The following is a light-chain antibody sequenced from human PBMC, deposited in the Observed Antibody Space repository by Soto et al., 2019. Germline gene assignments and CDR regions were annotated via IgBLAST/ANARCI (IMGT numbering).Light chain of an antibody. CDR3: QQFTNYPIT. V-gene: IGKV1-9*01. J-gene: IGKJ5*01. Sequence: DIQLTQSPSFLSASVGDRVTITCRASQGIWNRLAWHQQKPGKAPELLISAASTLRSGVPSRLSGSGSDTEFTLIISSLQPEDVATYYYQQFTNYPITFGQGTRLEIK. CDR1: QGIWNR. CDR2: AAS.